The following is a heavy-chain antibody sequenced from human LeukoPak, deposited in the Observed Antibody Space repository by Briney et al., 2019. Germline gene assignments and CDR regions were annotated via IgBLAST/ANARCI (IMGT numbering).Heavy chain of an antibody. J-gene: IGHJ4*02. CDR1: GFSFSTYS. CDR3: ARGTLYSGWSYYLDY. CDR2: ISASGTIT. Sequence: GGSLRLSCAASGFSFSTYSMNWVRQAPGKGLEWISYISASGTITHYADSVEGRFTISRDNAKNSLYLQMNSLRAEDTAVYYCARGTLYSGWSYYLDYWGQGTLVTVSS. V-gene: IGHV3-48*04. D-gene: IGHD6-19*01.